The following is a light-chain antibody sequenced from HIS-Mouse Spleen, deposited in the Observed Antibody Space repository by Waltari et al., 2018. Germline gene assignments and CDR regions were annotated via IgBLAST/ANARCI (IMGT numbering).Light chain of an antibody. J-gene: IGLJ2*01. Sequence: SYELTQPPSVSVSPGQTARITCSGDALPKTYAYWYQQKSGQAPVLVMHEDSERPSGIPERFSGSSSGKMATLTISGAQVEDEADYYCYSTDSSGNHRVFGGGTKLTVL. V-gene: IGLV3-10*01. CDR3: YSTDSSGNHRV. CDR1: ALPKTY. CDR2: EDS.